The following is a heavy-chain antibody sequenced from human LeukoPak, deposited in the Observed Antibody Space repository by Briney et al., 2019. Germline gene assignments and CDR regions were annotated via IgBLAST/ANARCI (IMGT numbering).Heavy chain of an antibody. V-gene: IGHV3-30*02. Sequence: GGSLRLSCAASGFTFTSHWMNWVRQAPGKGLEWVAFIRYDGSNKYYADSVKGRFTISRDNSKNTLYLQMNSLRAEDTAVYYCAKEYYDYVWGSYRSFDYWGQGTLVTVSS. CDR3: AKEYYDYVWGSYRSFDY. J-gene: IGHJ4*02. D-gene: IGHD3-16*02. CDR1: GFTFTSHW. CDR2: IRYDGSNK.